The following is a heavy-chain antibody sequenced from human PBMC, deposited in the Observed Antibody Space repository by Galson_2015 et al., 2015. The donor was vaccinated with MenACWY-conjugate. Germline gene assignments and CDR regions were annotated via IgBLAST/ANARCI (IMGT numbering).Heavy chain of an antibody. Sequence: SLRLSCATSAFSVGSNYMSWVRQAPGKGLEWVSIIYSGGDTYYADSVKGRFTISRDNSKNTLYLQMNYLRAEDTAVYYCARVGGSSLVPFDYWGQGTLVTVSS. V-gene: IGHV3-53*01. D-gene: IGHD6-6*01. CDR1: AFSVGSNY. CDR3: ARVGGSSLVPFDY. CDR2: IYSGGDT. J-gene: IGHJ4*02.